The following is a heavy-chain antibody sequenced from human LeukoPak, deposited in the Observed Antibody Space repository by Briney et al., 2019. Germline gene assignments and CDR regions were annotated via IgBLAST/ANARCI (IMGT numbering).Heavy chain of an antibody. J-gene: IGHJ5*02. CDR2: INHSGST. Sequence: PSETLSVTCAVYGGSFSGYYWSWIRQPPGKGLEWIGEINHSGSTNYNPSLKSRVTISVDTSKNQSSLKLSSVTAADTAVYYCARWPGFDPWGQGTLVTVSS. CDR1: GGSFSGYY. CDR3: ARWPGFDP. V-gene: IGHV4-34*01.